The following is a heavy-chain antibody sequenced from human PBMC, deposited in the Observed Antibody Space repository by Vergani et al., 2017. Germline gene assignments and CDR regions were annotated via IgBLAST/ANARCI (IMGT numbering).Heavy chain of an antibody. CDR2: IYYSGST. D-gene: IGHD2-21*02. Sequence: QLQLQESGPGLVKPSETLSLICTVSGGSISSSSYYWGWIRQPPGKGLEWIGSIYYSGSTYYNPSLKSRVTISVDTSKNQFSLKLSSVTAADTAVYYCARQLAYCGGDCYPCYYGMDVWGQGTTVTVSS. CDR1: GGSISSSSYY. V-gene: IGHV4-39*01. CDR3: ARQLAYCGGDCYPCYYGMDV. J-gene: IGHJ6*02.